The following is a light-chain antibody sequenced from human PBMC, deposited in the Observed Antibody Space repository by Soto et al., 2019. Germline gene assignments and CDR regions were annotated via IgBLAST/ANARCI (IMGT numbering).Light chain of an antibody. CDR3: QQANSFPIT. Sequence: DIQMTQSPSFVSASVGDRVTITCRASQGISNRLAWYQQKPGKAPELLIHAASSLQSGVPSRFSGSGSGTDFTLTISSLQPEDFADYHCQQANSFPITFGQGTRLEIK. CDR1: QGISNR. V-gene: IGKV1-12*01. CDR2: AAS. J-gene: IGKJ5*01.